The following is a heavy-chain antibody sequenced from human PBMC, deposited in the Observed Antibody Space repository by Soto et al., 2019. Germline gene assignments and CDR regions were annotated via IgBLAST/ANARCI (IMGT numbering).Heavy chain of an antibody. J-gene: IGHJ5*02. D-gene: IGHD4-17*01. Sequence: SETLSLTCTVSGGSISSSSYYWGWIRQPPGKGLEWIGSIYYSGSTYYNPSLKSRVTISVDTSKNQFSLNLNSVTAADTAVYYCARVLWSTVSPTRHSWLAPWGQGALVTVSS. CDR1: GGSISSSSYY. CDR3: ARVLWSTVSPTRHSWLAP. V-gene: IGHV4-39*07. CDR2: IYYSGST.